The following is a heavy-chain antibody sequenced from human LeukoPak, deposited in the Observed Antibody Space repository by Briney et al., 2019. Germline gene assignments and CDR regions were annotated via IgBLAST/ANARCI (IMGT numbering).Heavy chain of an antibody. D-gene: IGHD2-15*01. J-gene: IGHJ4*02. Sequence: ASVKVSCKASGGTFSSYAISWVRQAPGQGLEWMGWISAYNGNTNYAQKLQGRVTMTTDTSTSTAYMELRSLRSDDTAVYYCARQYCSGGSCYLPWGQGTLVTVSS. CDR1: GGTFSSYA. CDR2: ISAYNGNT. CDR3: ARQYCSGGSCYLP. V-gene: IGHV1-18*01.